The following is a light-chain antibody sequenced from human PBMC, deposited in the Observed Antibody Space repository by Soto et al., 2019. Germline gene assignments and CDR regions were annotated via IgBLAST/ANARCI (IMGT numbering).Light chain of an antibody. J-gene: IGLJ3*02. CDR2: EVS. Sequence: QSVLTQPASVSGSPGQSITISCTGTNSDVGGYNYVSWYQQHPGKAPELMIYEVSHRPSGVSNRFSGSKSGNTASLTISGLQAEDDAYYYCCSYTSTNSRVFGGGTKVTVL. V-gene: IGLV2-14*01. CDR1: NSDVGGYNY. CDR3: CSYTSTNSRV.